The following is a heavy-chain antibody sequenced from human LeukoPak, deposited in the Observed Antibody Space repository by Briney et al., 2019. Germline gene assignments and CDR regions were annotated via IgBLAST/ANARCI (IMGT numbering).Heavy chain of an antibody. Sequence: SETLSLTCAVYGGSFSGYYWSWIRQPPGKGLEWMGEINHSGSTIYNPSLKSRVTISVDTSKNQFSLEVKSVTVADTAVYYCARGDYGSGAYFDSWGRGTLVTVSS. V-gene: IGHV4-34*01. CDR3: ARGDYGSGAYFDS. D-gene: IGHD3-10*01. CDR2: INHSGST. J-gene: IGHJ4*02. CDR1: GGSFSGYY.